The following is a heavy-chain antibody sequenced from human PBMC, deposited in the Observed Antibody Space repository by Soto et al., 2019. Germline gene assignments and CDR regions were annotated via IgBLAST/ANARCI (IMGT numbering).Heavy chain of an antibody. CDR1: GGSVNTAGYS. D-gene: IGHD3-22*01. J-gene: IGHJ3*02. CDR2: IYHSGSV. CDR3: ARVPIYYDSSGYYDYGTFDI. V-gene: IGHV4-30-2*01. Sequence: SETLSLTCAVSGGSVNTAGYSWSWIRQPPGKGLEWIGYIYHSGSVYYNPSLKSRVTISLDRSNNHFSLKLISVTAADTAVYYCARVPIYYDSSGYYDYGTFDISGKGTRVTVS.